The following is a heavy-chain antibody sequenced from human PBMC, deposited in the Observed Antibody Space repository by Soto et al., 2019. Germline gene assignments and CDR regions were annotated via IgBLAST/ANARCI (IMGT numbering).Heavy chain of an antibody. CDR3: AKARPRGATAGDYVSGLFY. CDR1: RFTFSSYG. Sequence: SLRLSCAASRFTFSSYGMHWVRQAPGKGLEWVAVISYDGSNKYYADSVKGRFTISRDNSKNTLYLQMNSLRAEDTAVYYCAKARPRGATAGDYVSGLFYWGQGTLVTVSS. J-gene: IGHJ4*02. V-gene: IGHV3-30*18. CDR2: ISYDGSNK. D-gene: IGHD4-17*01.